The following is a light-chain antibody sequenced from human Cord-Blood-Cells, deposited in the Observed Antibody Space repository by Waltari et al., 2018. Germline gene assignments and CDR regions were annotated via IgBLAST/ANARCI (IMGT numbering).Light chain of an antibody. CDR2: EVS. J-gene: IGLJ3*02. V-gene: IGLV2-23*02. CDR1: SRDVGSYNL. CDR3: CSYAGRV. Sequence: QFALTQPASVSGSPGQSITISCTGTSRDVGSYNLVSWYQQHPGKAPKLMIYEVSKRPSGVSNRFSGSKSGNTASLTISGLQAEDEADYYCCSYAGRVFGGGTKLTVL.